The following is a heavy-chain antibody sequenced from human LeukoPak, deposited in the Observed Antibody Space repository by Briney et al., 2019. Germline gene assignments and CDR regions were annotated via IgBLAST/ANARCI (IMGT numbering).Heavy chain of an antibody. J-gene: IGHJ2*01. CDR1: GGSFSGYY. D-gene: IGHD6-13*01. CDR3: ARVYYSSSYDYWYFDL. Sequence: NPSETLSLTCAVYGGSFSGYYWSWIRQPPGKGLEWIGYKDYSGSTNYNRSLKSRVTISVDTSKNQFSLKLSSVTAADTAVYYCARVYYSSSYDYWYFDLWGRGTLVTVSS. V-gene: IGHV4-59*01. CDR2: KDYSGST.